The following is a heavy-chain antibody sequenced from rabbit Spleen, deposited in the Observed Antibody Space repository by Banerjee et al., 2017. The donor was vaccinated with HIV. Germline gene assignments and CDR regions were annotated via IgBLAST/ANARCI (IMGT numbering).Heavy chain of an antibody. D-gene: IGHD1-1*01. CDR3: ARDTSSSFSSYGMDL. CDR1: GFTINNYH. V-gene: IGHV1S40*01. CDR2: IDPGSSGST. J-gene: IGHJ6*01. Sequence: QSLEESGGDLVTPGGTLTLTCTASGFTINNYHMCWVRQAPGKGLEWIARIDPGSSGSTYYASWAQGRFTISKTSATTVTLQMTRLTAADTATYFCARDTSSSFSSYGMDLWGQGTLVTVS.